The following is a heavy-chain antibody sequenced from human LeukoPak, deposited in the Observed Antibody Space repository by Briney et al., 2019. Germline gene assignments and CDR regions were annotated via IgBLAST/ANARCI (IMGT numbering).Heavy chain of an antibody. CDR2: IRCEGSKK. CDR1: GFTFSTDG. Sequence: RGALRLSRAASGFTFSTDGMHWGPETPRKGVGWGAFIRCEGSKKYYAESVKGGVSPSTENSKNTLYLKMNSLRAEDTAVYYCAKDEGKYSYAIGFDYWGQGTLATVSS. V-gene: IGHV3-30*02. CDR3: AKDEGKYSYAIGFDY. J-gene: IGHJ4*02. D-gene: IGHD5-18*01.